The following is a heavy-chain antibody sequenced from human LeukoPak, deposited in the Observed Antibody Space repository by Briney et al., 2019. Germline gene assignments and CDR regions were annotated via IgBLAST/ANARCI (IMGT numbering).Heavy chain of an antibody. CDR2: IKQDGSEK. D-gene: IGHD3-3*01. V-gene: IGHV3-7*01. J-gene: IGHJ6*03. CDR3: ARDFPPVKYYDFWSGYFPYYYYYMDV. CDR1: GFTFSNYG. Sequence: GGTLRLSCAASGFTFSNYGMSWVRQAPGEGLEWVANIKQDGSEKYYVDSVKGRFTISRDNAKNSLYLQMNSLRAEDTAVYYCARDFPPVKYYDFWSGYFPYYYYYMDVWGKGTTVTVSS.